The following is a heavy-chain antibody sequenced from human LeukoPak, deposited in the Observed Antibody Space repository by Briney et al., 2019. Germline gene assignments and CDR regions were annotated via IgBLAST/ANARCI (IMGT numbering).Heavy chain of an antibody. J-gene: IGHJ4*02. V-gene: IGHV3-23*01. Sequence: GGSLRLSCAASGFTFDTYAVAWVRQAPGKGLEWVSAISASGGSPYYADSVKGRFTSSRDNSKNTLYLQMSGLRADDTAVYYCAKAHGWGIPTAVPFDSWGQGTLVTVSS. CDR3: AKAHGWGIPTAVPFDS. CDR1: GFTFDTYA. CDR2: ISASGGSP. D-gene: IGHD6-13*01.